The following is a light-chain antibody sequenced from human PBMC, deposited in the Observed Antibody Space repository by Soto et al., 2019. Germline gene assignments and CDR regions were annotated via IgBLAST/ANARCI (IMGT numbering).Light chain of an antibody. V-gene: IGKV1-17*01. CDR2: AAS. CDR1: QGIRND. CDR3: LQYNSYLQT. Sequence: DIQMTQSPSSLSASVGDRVTITCRASQGIRNDLGWYQQKPGKAPKRLIYAASSSQCGVPSRFSGSGSGTEFNLTTSSLQPLEFATYNWLQYNSYLQTFGQGTKVEIK. J-gene: IGKJ1*01.